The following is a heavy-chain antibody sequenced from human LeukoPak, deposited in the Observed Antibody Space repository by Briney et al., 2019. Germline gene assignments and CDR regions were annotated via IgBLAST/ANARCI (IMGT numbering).Heavy chain of an antibody. D-gene: IGHD5-18*01. CDR3: TTGTWIQLWLADY. V-gene: IGHV3-15*01. CDR1: GFTFSNAC. J-gene: IGHJ4*02. Sequence: TGGSLRLSCAASGFTFSNACVSWVRQAPGKGLEWVGHIKGKTDGGTTDYAAPVQGRFTISRYDSKNTLFLQMNSLKTEDTAVYYCTTGTWIQLWLADYWGQGTLVTVSS. CDR2: IKGKTDGGTT.